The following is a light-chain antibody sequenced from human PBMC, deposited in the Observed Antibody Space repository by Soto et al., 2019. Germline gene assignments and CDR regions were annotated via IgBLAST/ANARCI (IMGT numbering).Light chain of an antibody. CDR3: LQDYNYPWT. J-gene: IGKJ1*01. Sequence: AIQMTQSPSSLSASVGDRVTITCRASQGIRNDLGWFQQKPGKAPKLLIYAASSLQSGVPSRFSGSGSGTDFTLTISRLQPEDFATYSCLQDYNYPWTFGQGTKVEI. V-gene: IGKV1-6*01. CDR1: QGIRND. CDR2: AAS.